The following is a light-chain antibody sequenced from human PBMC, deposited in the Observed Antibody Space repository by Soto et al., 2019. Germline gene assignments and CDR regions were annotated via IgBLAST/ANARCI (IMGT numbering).Light chain of an antibody. CDR2: EVS. CDR3: SSYTSANAWV. V-gene: IGLV2-14*01. CDR1: SSDVGGFRY. Sequence: QSALTQPASVSGSPGQSITISCTGTSSDVGGFRYVSWYQQHPGKAPKLMIYEVSNRPSGVSNRFSGSKSGSTASLTISGLQAEDEADYCCSSYTSANAWVFGGGTKLTVL. J-gene: IGLJ3*02.